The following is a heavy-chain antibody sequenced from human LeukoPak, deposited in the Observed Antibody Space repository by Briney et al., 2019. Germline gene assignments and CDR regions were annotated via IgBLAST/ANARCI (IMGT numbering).Heavy chain of an antibody. V-gene: IGHV3-30*03. D-gene: IGHD4-11*01. J-gene: IGHJ4*02. CDR2: ISYDGSNK. CDR3: ARDLSMTTVTTIDY. Sequence: GGSLRLSCAASGFTFSSYGMHWVRQAPGKGLEWVAVISYDGSNKYYADSVKGRFTISRDNSKNTLYLQMNSLRAEDTAVYYCARDLSMTTVTTIDYWGQGTLVTVSS. CDR1: GFTFSSYG.